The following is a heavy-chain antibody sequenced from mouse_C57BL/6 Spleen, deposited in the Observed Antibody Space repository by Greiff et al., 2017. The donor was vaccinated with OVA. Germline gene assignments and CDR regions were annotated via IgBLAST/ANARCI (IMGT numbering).Heavy chain of an antibody. CDR1: GYSITSGYD. Sequence: EVHLVESGPGMVKPSQSLSLTCTVTGYSITSGYDWHWIRHFPGNKLEWMGYISYSGSTNYNPSLKSRISITHDTSKNHFFLKLNSVTTEDTATYYCASRYDYDVGPGFAYWGQGTLVTVSA. D-gene: IGHD2-4*01. CDR3: ASRYDYDVGPGFAY. CDR2: ISYSGST. J-gene: IGHJ3*01. V-gene: IGHV3-1*01.